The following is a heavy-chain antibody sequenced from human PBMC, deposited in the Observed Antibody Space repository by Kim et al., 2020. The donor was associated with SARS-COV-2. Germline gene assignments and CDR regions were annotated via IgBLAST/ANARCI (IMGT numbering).Heavy chain of an antibody. CDR2: ISTLSYYI. J-gene: IGHJ6*03. CDR1: GFNFNNYN. V-gene: IGHV3-21*01. Sequence: GGSLRLSCAASGFNFNNYNMNWVRQAPGKGLEWVAYISTLSYYIYYADSVKGRFNISRDNARNSLSLQMNNLGADDTGIYYCTRDVDYSGSGADYMDVWG. CDR3: TRDVDYSGSGADYMDV. D-gene: IGHD3-10*01.